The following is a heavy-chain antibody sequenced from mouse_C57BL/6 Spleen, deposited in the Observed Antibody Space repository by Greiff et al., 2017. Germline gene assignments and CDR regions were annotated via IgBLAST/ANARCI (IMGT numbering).Heavy chain of an antibody. Sequence: QVQLQQSGAELARPGASVKLSCKASGYTFTSYGISWVKQRTGQGLEWIGEIDPRSGNTYYNEKFKGKATLTADKSSSTAYMELRSLTSEDSAVYFCAREPPLTYYFDYWGQGTTLTVSS. CDR2: IDPRSGNT. V-gene: IGHV1-81*01. CDR1: GYTFTSYG. CDR3: AREPPLTYYFDY. J-gene: IGHJ2*01.